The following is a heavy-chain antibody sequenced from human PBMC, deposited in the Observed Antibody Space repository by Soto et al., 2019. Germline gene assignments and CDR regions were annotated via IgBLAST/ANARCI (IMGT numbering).Heavy chain of an antibody. Sequence: AETLSLTCTVSGGSISSYYWSWIRQPAGKGLEWIGRIYTSGSTNYNPSLKSRVTMSVDTSKNQFSLKLSSVTAADTAVYYCARDEVIRSWFDPWGQGTLVTVSS. D-gene: IGHD3-3*01. CDR1: GGSISSYY. V-gene: IGHV4-4*07. CDR2: IYTSGST. J-gene: IGHJ5*02. CDR3: ARDEVIRSWFDP.